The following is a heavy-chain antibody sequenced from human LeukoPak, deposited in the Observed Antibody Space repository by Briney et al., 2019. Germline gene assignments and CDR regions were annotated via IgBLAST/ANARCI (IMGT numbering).Heavy chain of an antibody. J-gene: IGHJ6*03. Sequence: SETLSLTCAVYGGSFSGYYWSWIRQPPGKGLEWIGEINHSGSTNYNPSLKSRVTISVDTSKNQFSLKLSSVTAADTAVYYCARGKQQLPLRYYYYYMDVWGKGTTVTVSS. V-gene: IGHV4-34*01. CDR1: GGSFSGYY. CDR3: ARGKQQLPLRYYYYYMDV. D-gene: IGHD6-13*01. CDR2: INHSGST.